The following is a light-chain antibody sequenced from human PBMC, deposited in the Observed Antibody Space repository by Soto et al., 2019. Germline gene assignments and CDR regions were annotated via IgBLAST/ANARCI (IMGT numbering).Light chain of an antibody. CDR3: QTWDNGIQV. J-gene: IGLJ2*01. Sequence: QSVLTQSPSASASLGASVKLTCTLSSGHSSYSIAWHQQQPDKGPRYLMKVNSDDSHNKGDGIPDRFSGSSSGAERYLTISSLQSEDEADYYCQTWDNGIQVFGGGTKVTVL. CDR1: SGHSSYS. V-gene: IGLV4-69*01. CDR2: VNSDDSH.